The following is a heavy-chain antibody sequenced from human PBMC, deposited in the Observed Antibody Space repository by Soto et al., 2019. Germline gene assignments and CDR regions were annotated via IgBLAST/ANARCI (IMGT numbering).Heavy chain of an antibody. CDR3: AGVTRYFGDYEVYGVDALDL. V-gene: IGHV4-30-4*01. J-gene: IGHJ3*01. CDR1: GASISNANYY. D-gene: IGHD4-17*01. CDR2: INYSGTT. Sequence: QVQLQQSGPGLVKPSQTLSLICTVSGASISNANYYWRWIRQHPGKGLEWIGNINYSGTTYLNPSLVSRVAVSVDTSNILFSLRLISATAADTAVYFWAGVTRYFGDYEVYGVDALDLWGQGTMVTVS.